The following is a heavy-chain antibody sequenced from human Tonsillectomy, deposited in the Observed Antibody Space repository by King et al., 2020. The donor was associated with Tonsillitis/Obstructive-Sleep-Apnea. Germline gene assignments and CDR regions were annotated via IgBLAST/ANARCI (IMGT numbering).Heavy chain of an antibody. CDR3: ARVGLRVPAAYYYMDV. CDR2: INHSGST. CDR1: GGSFSGYY. V-gene: IGHV4-34*01. D-gene: IGHD2-2*01. J-gene: IGHJ6*03. Sequence: VQLQQWGAGLLKPSETLSLTCAVYGGSFSGYYWSWIRQPPGKGLEWIGEINHSGSTNYNPSLKSRVTISVDTSKNQFSLKLSSVTAADTAVYYCARVGLRVPAAYYYMDVWGKGTTVTVSS.